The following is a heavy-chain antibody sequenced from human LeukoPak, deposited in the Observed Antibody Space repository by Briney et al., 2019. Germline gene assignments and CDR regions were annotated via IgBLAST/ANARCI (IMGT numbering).Heavy chain of an antibody. V-gene: IGHV4-34*01. D-gene: IGHD3-10*01. CDR1: GFTFSSYS. J-gene: IGHJ5*02. CDR3: ARRRYGETPGSWFDP. CDR2: IHHRGNT. Sequence: GSLRLSCAASGFTFSSYSMNWVRQSPGKGLEWIGEIHHRGNTNYNPSLKSRVTISLDTSNSHFSLKLISVTAADTAVYYCARRRYGETPGSWFDPWGQGTLVTVSS.